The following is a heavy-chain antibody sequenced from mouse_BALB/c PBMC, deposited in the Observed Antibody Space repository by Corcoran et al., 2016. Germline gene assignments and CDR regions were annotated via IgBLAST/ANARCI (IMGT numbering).Heavy chain of an antibody. D-gene: IGHD2-2*01. Sequence: ELQLQQSGPELVKPGASVKMSCKASGSTFTSYVMHWVKLKPGQGLEWIGYIYPYNDNTKYSEEFKGKATLTSDKSSSTAYMELRSLTSEDSAVYYCAREVPGGYPFDYWGQGTTLTVSS. CDR2: IYPYNDNT. CDR1: GSTFTSYV. CDR3: AREVPGGYPFDY. J-gene: IGHJ2*01. V-gene: IGHV1S136*01.